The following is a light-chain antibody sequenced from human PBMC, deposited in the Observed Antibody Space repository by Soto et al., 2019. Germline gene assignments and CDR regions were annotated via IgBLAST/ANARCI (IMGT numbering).Light chain of an antibody. J-gene: IGLJ1*01. CDR3: AAWDDSLNASYV. Sequence: QSVLTQPPSASGTPGQRVTISCSGSSSNIGSNTVNWYQQLPGTAPKLLIYSNNQRPSGVPDRFSGSKSGTSAFLAISGLQSEDEADYYCAAWDDSLNASYVFGNGTKVTVL. CDR1: SSNIGSNT. CDR2: SNN. V-gene: IGLV1-44*01.